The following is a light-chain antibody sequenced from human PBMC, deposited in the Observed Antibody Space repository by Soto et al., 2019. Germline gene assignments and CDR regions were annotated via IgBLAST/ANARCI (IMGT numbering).Light chain of an antibody. J-gene: IGKJ5*01. V-gene: IGKV1-12*01. Sequence: DIQMTQSPSSVSASVGERVTITCRASQGISSWLSWYQQKPGKAPKLLIYAVSSLQSGIPSRFSASGSATYFTLTISSLQHEDFPTFHSHQANSFPITFGQGTRLEIK. CDR3: HQANSFPIT. CDR1: QGISSW. CDR2: AVS.